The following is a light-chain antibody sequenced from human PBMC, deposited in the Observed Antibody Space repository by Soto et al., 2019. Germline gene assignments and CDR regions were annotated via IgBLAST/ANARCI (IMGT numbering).Light chain of an antibody. CDR3: QQYNSYSQT. CDR1: QSIGSS. V-gene: IGKV1-5*01. J-gene: IGKJ1*01. Sequence: DIQMTQSPSTLSASVGDRVTITCRASQSIGSSLAWYQQKPGKAPKLLIYDASSLESGVPSRFSGSGSGTEFTLTISSLQPDDFATYYCQQYNSYSQTFGQGTKVDIK. CDR2: DAS.